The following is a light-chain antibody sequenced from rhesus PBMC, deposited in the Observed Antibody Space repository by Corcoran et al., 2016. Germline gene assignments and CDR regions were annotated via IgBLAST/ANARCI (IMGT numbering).Light chain of an antibody. CDR2: DAT. V-gene: IGKV1-28*03. Sequence: DIQMTQSPSSLSASVGDTVTITCRASQDINSYLNWFQQKPGKAPNLLIYDATSLQSGVPSRFSSSGSGTDFTLTISSLQPEDFATYFCLHHNNYPWTFGQGTKVEIK. J-gene: IGKJ1*01. CDR1: QDINSY. CDR3: LHHNNYPWT.